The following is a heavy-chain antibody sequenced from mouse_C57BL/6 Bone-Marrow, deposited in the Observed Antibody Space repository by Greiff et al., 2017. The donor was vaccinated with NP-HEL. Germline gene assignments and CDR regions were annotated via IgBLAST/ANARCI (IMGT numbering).Heavy chain of an antibody. CDR1: GYAFSSSW. CDR3: ARRDHYYGSSSWFAY. Sequence: QVQLKQSGPELVKPGASVKISCKASGYAFSSSWMNWVKQRPGKGLEWIGRIYPGDGDTNYNGKFKGKATLTADKSSSTAYMQLSSLTSEDSAVYFCARRDHYYGSSSWFAYWGQGTLVTVSA. J-gene: IGHJ3*01. CDR2: IYPGDGDT. D-gene: IGHD1-1*01. V-gene: IGHV1-82*01.